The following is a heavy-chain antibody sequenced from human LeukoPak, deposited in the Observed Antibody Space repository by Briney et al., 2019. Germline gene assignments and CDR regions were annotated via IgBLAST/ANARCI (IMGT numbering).Heavy chain of an antibody. V-gene: IGHV3-23*01. CDR3: ARNRELYYYGMDV. D-gene: IGHD1-26*01. Sequence: GGSLRLSCAASRFTFSGYVMNWVRQIPGKGLEWVSGISGSGSSTYYADPVKGRFTISRDNSKNTLYLQMNSLRAEDTAVYYCARNRELYYYGMDVWGQGTTVTVSS. CDR2: ISGSGSST. J-gene: IGHJ6*02. CDR1: RFTFSGYV.